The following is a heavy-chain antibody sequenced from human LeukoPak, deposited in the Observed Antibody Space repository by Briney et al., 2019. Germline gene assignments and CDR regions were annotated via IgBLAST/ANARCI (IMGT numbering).Heavy chain of an antibody. V-gene: IGHV4-34*01. Sequence: PSETLSLNCAVYGGSFSGYYWSWIRQPPGKGLEWIGEINHSGSTNYNPSLKSRVTISVDTSKNQFSLKLSSVTAADTAVYYCARRIAAAYLIDYWGQGTLVTVSS. D-gene: IGHD6-13*01. J-gene: IGHJ4*02. CDR2: INHSGST. CDR3: ARRIAAAYLIDY. CDR1: GGSFSGYY.